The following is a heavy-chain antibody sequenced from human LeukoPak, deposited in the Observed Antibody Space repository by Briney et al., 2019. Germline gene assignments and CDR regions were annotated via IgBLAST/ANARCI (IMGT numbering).Heavy chain of an antibody. Sequence: PGGSLRLSCAASGFTFSSYGMHWVRQAPGKGLEWVAVIWYGGSNKYYADSVKGRFTISRDNSKNTLYLQMNSLRAEDTAVYYCAKDHIGIAAAGTGLGAFDIWGQGTMVTVSS. CDR1: GFTFSSYG. D-gene: IGHD6-13*01. CDR2: IWYGGSNK. CDR3: AKDHIGIAAAGTGLGAFDI. V-gene: IGHV3-30*02. J-gene: IGHJ3*02.